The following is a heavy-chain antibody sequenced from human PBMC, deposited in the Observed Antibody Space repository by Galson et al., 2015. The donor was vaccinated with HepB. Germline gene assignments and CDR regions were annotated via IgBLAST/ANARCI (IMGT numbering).Heavy chain of an antibody. CDR2: VNLDGREM. V-gene: IGHV3-7*01. Sequence: SLRLSCAASGFTFSAYWMSWVRQVPGKGLEWVADVNLDGREMYYADSVKGRFTISRDNAARSVSLHMYSLRAEDTAVYYCAREVMIRTLAHKTPDYWGQGTLVTVSS. D-gene: IGHD3-16*01. CDR1: GFTFSAYW. J-gene: IGHJ4*02. CDR3: AREVMIRTLAHKTPDY.